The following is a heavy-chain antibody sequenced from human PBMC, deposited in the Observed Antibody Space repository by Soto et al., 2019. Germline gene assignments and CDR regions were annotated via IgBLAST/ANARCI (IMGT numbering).Heavy chain of an antibody. J-gene: IGHJ3*02. CDR3: ASFLHSEQFRVVYDAFDI. CDR2: INPSGGST. Sequence: ASVKVSCKASGYTFTSYYMHWVRQAPGQGLEWMGIINPSGGSTSYAQKFQGRVTMTRDTSTSTVYMELSSLRSEDTAVYYCASFLHSEQFRVVYDAFDIWGQGTMVTVSS. CDR1: GYTFTSYY. V-gene: IGHV1-46*01. D-gene: IGHD3-3*01.